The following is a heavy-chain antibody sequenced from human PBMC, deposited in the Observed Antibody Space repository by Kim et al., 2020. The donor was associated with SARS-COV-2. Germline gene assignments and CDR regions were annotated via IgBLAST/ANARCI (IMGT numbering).Heavy chain of an antibody. CDR2: INHSGST. V-gene: IGHV4-34*01. Sequence: SETLSLTCAVYGGSFSGYYWSWIRQPPGKGLEWIGEINHSGSTNYNPSLKSRVTISVDTSKNQFSLKLSSVTAADTAVYYCARGPPTRRGSSWYLISGTQLDYWGQGTLVTVSS. CDR1: GGSFSGYY. D-gene: IGHD6-13*01. J-gene: IGHJ4*02. CDR3: ARGPPTRRGSSWYLISGTQLDY.